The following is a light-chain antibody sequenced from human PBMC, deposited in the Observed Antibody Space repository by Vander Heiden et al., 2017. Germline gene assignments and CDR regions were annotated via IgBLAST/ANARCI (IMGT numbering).Light chain of an antibody. CDR1: NIGSLP. CDR3: QVWDSDSDHFV. J-gene: IGLJ1*01. V-gene: IGLV3-21*02. CDR2: DDT. Sequence: SYVLTQPPSVSVAPGQTASVTCGGDNIGSLPVHWYQRKPGQAPVLVVYDDTHRPSGIPERFSGSNSRNMATLTISRVEAGDEADYYCQVWDSDSDHFVFGTGTQVTVL.